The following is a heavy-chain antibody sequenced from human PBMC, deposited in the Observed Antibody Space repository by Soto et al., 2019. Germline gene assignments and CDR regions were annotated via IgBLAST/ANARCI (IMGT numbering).Heavy chain of an antibody. CDR1: GYTSTGYY. D-gene: IGHD3-22*01. CDR3: ARADCYDSSGGDY. J-gene: IGHJ4*02. V-gene: IGHV1-2*04. CDR2: INPNSGGT. Sequence: ASVKVSCKASGYTSTGYYMHWVRQAPGQGLEWMGWINPNSGGTNYAQKFQGWVTMTRDTSISTAYMELSRLRSDDTAVYYCARADCYDSSGGDYWGQGTLVTVSS.